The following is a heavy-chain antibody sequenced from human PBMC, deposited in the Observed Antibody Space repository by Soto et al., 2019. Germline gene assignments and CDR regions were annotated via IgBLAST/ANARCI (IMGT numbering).Heavy chain of an antibody. CDR3: ARGGYGNDSRFFDL. D-gene: IGHD5-12*01. CDR2: FGSGGDS. CDR1: GFTFSPYD. V-gene: IGHV3-13*01. Sequence: EVQLVESGGGLAQPGGSLRLSCAASGFTFSPYDMHWVRQARGKGLEWVAGFGSGGDSYYPGSVRGRFAISRENAKNSLSLQMNALRAEDTAVYYCARGGYGNDSRFFDLWGRGTLVTVSS. J-gene: IGHJ2*01.